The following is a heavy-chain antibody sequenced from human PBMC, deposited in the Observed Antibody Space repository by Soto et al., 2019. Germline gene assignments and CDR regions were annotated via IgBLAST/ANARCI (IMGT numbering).Heavy chain of an antibody. Sequence: VGSLRLSCAVSGLTFNNYWMTWVHQAPGKGLEWVANINKDGSDKNYVDSVKGRFSISRDNAKNSLYLQMNSLRVEDTAMYYCTRWNYAMDVWGQGTTVTVSS. V-gene: IGHV3-7*03. CDR3: TRWNYAMDV. CDR1: GLTFNNYW. J-gene: IGHJ6*02. CDR2: INKDGSDK.